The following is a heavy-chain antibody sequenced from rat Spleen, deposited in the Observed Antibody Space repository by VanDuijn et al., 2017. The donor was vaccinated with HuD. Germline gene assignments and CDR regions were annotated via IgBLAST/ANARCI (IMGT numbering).Heavy chain of an antibody. V-gene: IGHV5-31*01. CDR3: TRTSDYDGSYYFWYFDF. J-gene: IGHJ1*01. Sequence: EVQLVESGGGLVQPGRSLKLSCVASGFTFNNYWMTWIRQAPGKGLEWVASITNTGGSIYYPDSVKGRFTISRDNAKNTLYLQMNSLRSEDTATYYCTRTSDYDGSYYFWYFDFWGPGTMVTVSS. D-gene: IGHD1-12*02. CDR1: GFTFNNYW. CDR2: ITNTGGSI.